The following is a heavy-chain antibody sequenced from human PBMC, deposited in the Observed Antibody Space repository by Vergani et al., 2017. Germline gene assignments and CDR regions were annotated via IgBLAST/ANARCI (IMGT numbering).Heavy chain of an antibody. V-gene: IGHV3-23*01. D-gene: IGHD2-21*01. CDR1: GFTFSSYA. Sequence: EVQLLESGGNLIQPGGSLRLSCGASGFTFSSYAMTWVRLAPGKGLQWVSAISGSGGNTFYTDSVKGRFTISRDNSKDTLYLQMNSLRVEDTAIYYCAKARDPNCKGGNCYSYYYGLDLWGQGTKVTV. CDR2: ISGSGGNT. CDR3: AKARDPNCKGGNCYSYYYGLDL. J-gene: IGHJ6*02.